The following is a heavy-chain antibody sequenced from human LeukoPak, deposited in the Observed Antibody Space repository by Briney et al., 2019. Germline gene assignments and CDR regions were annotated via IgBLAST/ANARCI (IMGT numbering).Heavy chain of an antibody. D-gene: IGHD2-2*01. J-gene: IGHJ6*02. V-gene: IGHV3-9*01. CDR2: ISWNSGSI. CDR1: GFTFDDYA. CDR3: AKFSARGQDSSSPLGMDV. Sequence: GRSLRLSCAASGFTFDDYAMHWVRQAPGKGLEWVSGISWNSGSIGYADSVKGRFTISRDNAKNSLYLQMNSLRAEDTALYYCAKFSARGQDSSSPLGMDVWGQGTTVTVSS.